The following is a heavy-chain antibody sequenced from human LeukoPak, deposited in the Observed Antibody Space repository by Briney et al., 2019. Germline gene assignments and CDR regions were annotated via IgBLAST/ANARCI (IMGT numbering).Heavy chain of an antibody. CDR3: AREMSGWYYY. CDR1: GFTFSSYA. CDR2: ISYDGSNK. D-gene: IGHD6-19*01. J-gene: IGHJ4*02. Sequence: PGRSLRLSCAASGFTFSSYAMHWVRQAPGKGLEWVAVISYDGSNKYYADSVKGRFTISRDNSKNTLYLQMNSLRAEDTAVYYCAREMSGWYYYWGQGTLVTVSS. V-gene: IGHV3-30-3*01.